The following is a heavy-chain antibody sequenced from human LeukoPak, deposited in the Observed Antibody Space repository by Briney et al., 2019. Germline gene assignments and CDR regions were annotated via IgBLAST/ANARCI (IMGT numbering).Heavy chain of an antibody. Sequence: SETLSLTCAVYGGSFSGYYWSWIRQPPGKGLEWIGEINHSGSTNYNPSLKSRVTISVDTSKNQFSLKLSSVTAADTAVYYCARRNALYYGDYGWYFDLWGRGTLVTVSS. CDR1: GGSFSGYY. V-gene: IGHV4-34*01. D-gene: IGHD4-17*01. J-gene: IGHJ2*01. CDR3: ARRNALYYGDYGWYFDL. CDR2: INHSGST.